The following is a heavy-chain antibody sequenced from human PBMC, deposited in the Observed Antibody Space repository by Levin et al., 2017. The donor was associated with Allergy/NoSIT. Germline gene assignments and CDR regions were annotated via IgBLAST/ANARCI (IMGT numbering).Heavy chain of an antibody. CDR2: ISYDGSNK. V-gene: IGHV3-30-3*01. J-gene: IGHJ4*02. Sequence: GGSLRLSCAASGFTFSSYAIHWVRQAPGKGLEWVAVISYDGSNKYYADSVKGRFTISRDNSKNTLFLQMNSLRAEDTALYYCARGRVITPLNYWGQGALVTVSS. D-gene: IGHD4-23*01. CDR1: GFTFSSYA. CDR3: ARGRVITPLNY.